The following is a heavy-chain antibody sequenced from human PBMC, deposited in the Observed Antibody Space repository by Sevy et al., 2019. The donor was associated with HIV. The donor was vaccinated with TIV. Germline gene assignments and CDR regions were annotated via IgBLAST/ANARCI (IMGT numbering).Heavy chain of an antibody. CDR1: GYTFTGYY. V-gene: IGHV1-2*06. J-gene: IGHJ4*02. D-gene: IGHD2-2*01. CDR2: ITPNSGGT. Sequence: ASVKVSFKASGYTFTGYYMHWVRQAPGQGLEWMGRITPNSGGTNCAQKFQGRVTMTRDTSISTAYMELSRLRSDDTAVYYCARDIVVVPAAMGSDYYFDYWGQGTLVTVSS. CDR3: ARDIVVVPAAMGSDYYFDY.